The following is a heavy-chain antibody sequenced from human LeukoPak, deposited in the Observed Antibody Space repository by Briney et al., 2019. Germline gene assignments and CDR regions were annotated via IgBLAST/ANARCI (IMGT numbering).Heavy chain of an antibody. Sequence: QSGGSLRLSCAASGFTFNTYDMSWVRQAPGKGLEWVSVIYSGGSTYYADSVKGRFTISRDNSKNTLYLQMNSLRAEDTAVYYCARGPLGHYYDSSGYYDWGQGTLVTVSS. CDR2: IYSGGST. J-gene: IGHJ4*02. V-gene: IGHV3-66*02. D-gene: IGHD3-22*01. CDR1: GFTFNTYD. CDR3: ARGPLGHYYDSSGYYD.